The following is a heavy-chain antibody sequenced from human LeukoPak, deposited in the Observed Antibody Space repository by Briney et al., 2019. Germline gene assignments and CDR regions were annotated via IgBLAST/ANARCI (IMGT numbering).Heavy chain of an antibody. Sequence: GGSLRLSCAASGFTFSNYWMHWVRQAPGKGLVWVSRINSDGINTSYADSVKGRFTISRDNAKNTLNLQMNSLRAEDTAVYYCASLSGSQDYWGQGTLVTVSS. V-gene: IGHV3-74*01. CDR2: INSDGINT. CDR1: GFTFSNYW. CDR3: ASLSGSQDY. J-gene: IGHJ4*02. D-gene: IGHD5-12*01.